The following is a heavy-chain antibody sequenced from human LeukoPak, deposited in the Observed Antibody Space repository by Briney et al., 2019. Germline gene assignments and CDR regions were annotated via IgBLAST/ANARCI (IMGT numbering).Heavy chain of an antibody. Sequence: GGSLRLSCAASGFTFSSYAMSWVRQTPGKGLEWVSAISRSGGSTYYADSVKGRFTISRDNSKNTLYLQMNSLRAEDTAVYYCARPQQWLVPRAFDIWGQGTMVTVSS. D-gene: IGHD6-19*01. J-gene: IGHJ3*02. V-gene: IGHV3-23*01. CDR1: GFTFSSYA. CDR3: ARPQQWLVPRAFDI. CDR2: ISRSGGST.